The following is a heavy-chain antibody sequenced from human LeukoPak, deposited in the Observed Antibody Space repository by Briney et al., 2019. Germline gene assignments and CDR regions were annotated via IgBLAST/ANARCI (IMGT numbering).Heavy chain of an antibody. V-gene: IGHV3-64*01. CDR1: GFTFSSYA. CDR3: ARGNFDY. J-gene: IGHJ4*02. Sequence: TGGSLRLSCAASGFTFSSYAMHWVRQAPGKGLEYVSAISSNGGSTYYANSVKGRFTISRDNSKNTLYIQMGSLRAEDMAVYYCARGNFDYWGQGTLVTVSS. CDR2: ISSNGGST.